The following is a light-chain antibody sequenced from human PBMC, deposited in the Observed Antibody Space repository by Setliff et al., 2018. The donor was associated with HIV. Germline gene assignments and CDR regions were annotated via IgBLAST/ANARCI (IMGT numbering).Light chain of an antibody. Sequence: ALAQPRSMSGSPGQSVTISCTGTSSDVDAYDYVSWYQHHPGKAPKLLIYDVSERPSGVPDRFSGSKSGNTASLTISGLQAEDEADYYCCLYAGSYTYVFGTGTKVTVL. CDR1: SSDVDAYDY. CDR2: DVS. V-gene: IGLV2-11*01. CDR3: CLYAGSYTYV. J-gene: IGLJ1*01.